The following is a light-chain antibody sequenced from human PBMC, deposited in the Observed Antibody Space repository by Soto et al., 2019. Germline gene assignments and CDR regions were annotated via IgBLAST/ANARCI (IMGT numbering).Light chain of an antibody. Sequence: DIQMTQSPSSLSASVGDRVTITCQASQDISNYLNWYQQKPGKATKLLIYDASNLETGVPSRFSGSGSGTDFTFTISSLQPEDIATYFCQQYDNFSFIFGPGTKVDIK. J-gene: IGKJ3*01. V-gene: IGKV1-33*01. CDR2: DAS. CDR1: QDISNY. CDR3: QQYDNFSFI.